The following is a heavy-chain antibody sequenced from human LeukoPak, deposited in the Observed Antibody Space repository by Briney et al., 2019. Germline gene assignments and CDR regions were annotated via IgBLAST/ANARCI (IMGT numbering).Heavy chain of an antibody. Sequence: GGSLRLSCAASGFTFSSYWMSWVRQAPGKGLEWVANIKQDGSEKYYVDSVKGRFTISRDNAKNSLYLQMNSLRAGDTAVYYCARDFSEDIVVVPAAPFDYWGQGTLVTVSS. J-gene: IGHJ4*02. V-gene: IGHV3-7*01. CDR1: GFTFSSYW. D-gene: IGHD2-2*01. CDR2: IKQDGSEK. CDR3: ARDFSEDIVVVPAAPFDY.